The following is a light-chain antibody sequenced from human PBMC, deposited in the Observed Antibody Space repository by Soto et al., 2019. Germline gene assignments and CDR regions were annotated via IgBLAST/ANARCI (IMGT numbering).Light chain of an antibody. CDR3: QQYNNWLGT. V-gene: IGKV3-20*01. J-gene: IGKJ1*01. CDR2: GAS. Sequence: EIVLTLSPGTLSLSPGERATLSCRASQSVSSSYLAWYQQKPGQAPRLLIYGASSRATGIPDRFSGSGSGTKFTLTISSLQSEDFAVYYCQQYNNWLGTFGQGTKVDI. CDR1: QSVSSSY.